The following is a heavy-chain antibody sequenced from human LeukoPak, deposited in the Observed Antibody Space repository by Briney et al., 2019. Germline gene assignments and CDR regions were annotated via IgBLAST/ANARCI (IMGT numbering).Heavy chain of an antibody. V-gene: IGHV3-15*01. J-gene: IGHJ4*02. D-gene: IGHD5-12*01. CDR3: TTAGYSGYDYPYYFDY. CDR2: IKSKTDGGTT. CDR1: GFTFSNAW. Sequence: GGFLRLSCAASGFTFSNAWMSWVRQAPGKGLEWVGRIKSKTDGGTTDYAAPVKGRFTISRDDSKNTLYLQMNSLKTEDTAVYYCTTAGYSGYDYPYYFDYWGQGTLVTVSS.